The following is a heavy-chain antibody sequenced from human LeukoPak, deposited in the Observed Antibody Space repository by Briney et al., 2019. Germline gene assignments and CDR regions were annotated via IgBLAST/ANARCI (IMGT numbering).Heavy chain of an antibody. CDR3: ARAGAYRYGGGDAFDI. CDR2: INPSGTT. V-gene: IGHV1-46*01. D-gene: IGHD5-18*01. CDR1: GYTFTGYS. Sequence: ASVKVSCKASGYTFTGYSMHWLRQAPGQGLEWMGVINPSGTTGYSQKFQGRVTMTRDTSTSTVYLELSSLRSEDTAVYYCARAGAYRYGGGDAFDIWGQGTMVTVSS. J-gene: IGHJ3*02.